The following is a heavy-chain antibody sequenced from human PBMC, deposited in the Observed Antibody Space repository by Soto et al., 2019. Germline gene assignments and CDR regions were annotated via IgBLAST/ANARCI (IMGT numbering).Heavy chain of an antibody. J-gene: IGHJ4*02. Sequence: QVQLVQSGAEVKKPGASVIVSCKASGYTFTIYYIQWVRQAPGQGLEWMGRINPTGGATSYAQKFQGRVTMTSATSTSTVYMEVNSLRSEDTAVYYCARAVAPYKSSDFWGQGTLVTVSS. CDR1: GYTFTIYY. CDR3: ARAVAPYKSSDF. V-gene: IGHV1-46*01. D-gene: IGHD1-1*01. CDR2: INPTGGAT.